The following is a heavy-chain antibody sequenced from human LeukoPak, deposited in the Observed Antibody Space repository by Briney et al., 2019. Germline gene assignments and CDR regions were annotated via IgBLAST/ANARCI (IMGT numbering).Heavy chain of an antibody. J-gene: IGHJ5*02. CDR2: IRYDGSNK. V-gene: IGHV3-30*02. CDR3: AKDASGYCSSTSCRRRAMYNWFDP. Sequence: QTGGSLRLSCAASGFSFSVYWMHWVRQAPGKGLEWVAFIRYDGSNKYYADSVKGRFTISRDNSKNTLYLQMNSLRAEDTAVYYCAKDASGYCSSTSCRRRAMYNWFDPWGQGTLVTVSS. D-gene: IGHD2-2*01. CDR1: GFSFSVYW.